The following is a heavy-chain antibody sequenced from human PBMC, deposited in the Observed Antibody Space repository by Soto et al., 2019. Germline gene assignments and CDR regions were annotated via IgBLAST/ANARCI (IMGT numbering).Heavy chain of an antibody. J-gene: IGHJ4*02. Sequence: PXESMKISCKGPGYNFAGYWIAWVRQMPGKGLELMGIIYPSDSDTRYRPSFQGQVTISADKSISSAYLQWSSLRASDTAMYYCARGGVSTRTFDYWGQGTPVTVSS. V-gene: IGHV5-51*01. CDR1: GYNFAGYW. CDR3: ARGGVSTRTFDY. D-gene: IGHD3-3*01. CDR2: IYPSDSDT.